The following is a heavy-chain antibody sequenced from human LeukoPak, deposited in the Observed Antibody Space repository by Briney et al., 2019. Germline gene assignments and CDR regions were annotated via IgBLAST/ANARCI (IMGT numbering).Heavy chain of an antibody. J-gene: IGHJ4*02. CDR1: GGSISIGGYS. Sequence: PSATLPLTCAVSGGSISIGGYSWTWLRQPPGKGLEWFGYIYHSGSSYYSPSLTSRVTISVNSSKNQSTLKLNFETDTDTAVYYGAKESTRIVDQGFDYWGQGTRVIVSA. CDR3: AKESTRIVDQGFDY. CDR2: IYHSGSS. V-gene: IGHV4-30-2*01. D-gene: IGHD3-22*01.